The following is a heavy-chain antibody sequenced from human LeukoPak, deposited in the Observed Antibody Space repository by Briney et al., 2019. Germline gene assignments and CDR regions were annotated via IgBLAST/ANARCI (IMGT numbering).Heavy chain of an antibody. CDR3: TRDEWA. Sequence: GGSLRLSCTTSGLTIGDDAVSWVRQAPGKGLEWVGHIKSKIDGGTTDYAAPVKGRFTISRDDSKNTLYLYMNSLKTEDPAVYHCTRDEWAWGQGTVVSVSS. CDR2: IKSKIDGGTT. J-gene: IGHJ4*02. D-gene: IGHD1-26*01. CDR1: GLTIGDDA. V-gene: IGHV3-15*01.